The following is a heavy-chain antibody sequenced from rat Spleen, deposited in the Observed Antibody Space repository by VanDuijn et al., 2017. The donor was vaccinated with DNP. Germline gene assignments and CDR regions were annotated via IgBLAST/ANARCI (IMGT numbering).Heavy chain of an antibody. Sequence: EVQLQESGSGLVKPSQSLSLTCSVTGYSITSNYWAWVRKFPGNKMEWIGHISYSGTTNYNPSLKSRISITRDTSKNQFFLQLNSLTTDDTATYYCTRGFPPDYWGQGVMVTVSS. CDR3: TRGFPPDY. CDR1: GYSITSNY. J-gene: IGHJ2*01. V-gene: IGHV3-1*01. D-gene: IGHD1-6*01. CDR2: ISYSGTT.